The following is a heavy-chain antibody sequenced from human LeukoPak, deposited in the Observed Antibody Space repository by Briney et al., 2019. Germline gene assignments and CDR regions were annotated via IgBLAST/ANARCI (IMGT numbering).Heavy chain of an antibody. Sequence: PSETLSLTCTVSGGSVSSSSYYWGWIRQPPGKGLEWIGTIFYSGSTYYNPSLKSRVTIPVDTSKNQFSLKLSSVTAADTAVYYCARICSSTSCYGAFDLWGQGTMVTVSS. CDR2: IFYSGST. V-gene: IGHV4-39*07. J-gene: IGHJ3*01. CDR1: GGSVSSSSYY. D-gene: IGHD2-2*01. CDR3: ARICSSTSCYGAFDL.